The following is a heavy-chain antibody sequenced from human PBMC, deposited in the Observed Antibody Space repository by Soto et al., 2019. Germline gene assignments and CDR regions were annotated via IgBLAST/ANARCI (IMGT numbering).Heavy chain of an antibody. Sequence: QVQLVESGGGVVQPGRSLRLSCAASGFTFSSYGMYWVRQAPGKGLEWMAIISYDGSNKYYADSVKGRFTISRDISEKTLYLQMNSLRVEDTAVYYCAKEENYYDTTPWGIDYWGQGTLVSVSS. CDR3: AKEENYYDTTPWGIDY. V-gene: IGHV3-30*18. J-gene: IGHJ4*02. CDR1: GFTFSSYG. D-gene: IGHD3-22*01. CDR2: ISYDGSNK.